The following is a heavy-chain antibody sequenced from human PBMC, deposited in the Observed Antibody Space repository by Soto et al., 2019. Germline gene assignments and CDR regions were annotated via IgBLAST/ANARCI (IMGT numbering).Heavy chain of an antibody. CDR1: GYTYISYS. D-gene: IGHD4-17*01. CDR2: ISPDNGNT. V-gene: IGHV1-18*01. Sequence: GASVKVSCEASGYTYISYSMHWVRQAPGQRLEWMGWISPDNGNTNYAQKLQGRVTMTTDTSTSTAYMELRSLRSDDTAVYYCARDLHGDPYYWGQGTLVTVSS. J-gene: IGHJ4*02. CDR3: ARDLHGDPYY.